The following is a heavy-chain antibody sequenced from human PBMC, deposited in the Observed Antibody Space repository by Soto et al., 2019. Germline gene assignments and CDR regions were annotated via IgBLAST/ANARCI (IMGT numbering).Heavy chain of an antibody. CDR2: IYYSGST. CDR3: ARLDRNAILNGYPYGMDV. V-gene: IGHV4-59*08. CDR1: GGSISSYY. Sequence: SETLSLTCTVSGGSISSYYWSWIRQPPGKGLEWIGYIYYSGSTNYNPSLKSRVTISVDTSKNQFSLKLSSVTAADTAVYYCARLDRNAILNGYPYGMDVWGQESTVTVSS. D-gene: IGHD3-9*01. J-gene: IGHJ6*02.